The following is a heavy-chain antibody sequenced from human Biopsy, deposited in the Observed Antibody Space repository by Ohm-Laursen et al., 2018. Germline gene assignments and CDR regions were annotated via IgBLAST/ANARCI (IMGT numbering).Heavy chain of an antibody. CDR2: INPKNGDT. CDR3: ARGDYFDSNGYFWFDP. D-gene: IGHD3-22*01. J-gene: IGHJ5*02. CDR1: GYTFSRYD. V-gene: IGHV1-2*02. Sequence: ASVKVSCKASGYTFSRYDINWVRQAPGQGLEWMGYINPKNGDTNYEQKFRGRVTVTRDTSINTLYVDLSRLTPDDTAVYYCARGDYFDSNGYFWFDPWGQGTLVTVSS.